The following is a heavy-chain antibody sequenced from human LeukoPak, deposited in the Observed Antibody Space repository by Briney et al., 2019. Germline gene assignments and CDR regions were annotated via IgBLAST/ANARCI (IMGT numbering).Heavy chain of an antibody. J-gene: IGHJ4*02. CDR1: GFTFTNAW. D-gene: IGHD3-10*01. CDR3: TTDLGTYYHGSQRLIPIDY. CDR2: IKSKTDGETT. V-gene: IGHV3-15*01. Sequence: PGGSLRLSCVDSGFTFTNAWMSWVRQAPGKGLEWIGRIKSKTDGETTNYAEPVRGRFTTSRDDSKSAVYLQMNSPKIEDTAVYYCTTDLGTYYHGSQRLIPIDYWGQGTLVTVSS.